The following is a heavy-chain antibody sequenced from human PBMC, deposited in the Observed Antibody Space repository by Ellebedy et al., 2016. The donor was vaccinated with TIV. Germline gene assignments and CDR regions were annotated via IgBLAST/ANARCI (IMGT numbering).Heavy chain of an antibody. V-gene: IGHV3-33*03. Sequence: GESLKISCAASGFNFSSYDLHWLRQAPGRGLEWVTLIKSDGSEEHYADSVKGRFTITRDDSRETVFLQMKSLRAEDTALYYCATDCPGDDGQPLGRWGQGTLVTVSS. CDR1: GFNFSSYD. J-gene: IGHJ5*02. D-gene: IGHD5-12*01. CDR3: ATDCPGDDGQPLGR. CDR2: IKSDGSEE.